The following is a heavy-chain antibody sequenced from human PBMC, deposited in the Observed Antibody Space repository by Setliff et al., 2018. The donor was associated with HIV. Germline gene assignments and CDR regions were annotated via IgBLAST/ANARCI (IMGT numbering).Heavy chain of an antibody. D-gene: IGHD3-16*01. CDR1: GFTFDDYA. CDR2: INWNGGRT. V-gene: IGHV3-43D*03. Sequence: GGSLRLSCAASGFTFDDYAMYWVRQALGKALEWVSLINWNGGRTFYSDSVKGRFTISRDNSENFLYLQMHSLRLDDTAIYYCAKTTGSVLGTYYFDSWGQGTRVTVSS. CDR3: AKTTGSVLGTYYFDS. J-gene: IGHJ4*02.